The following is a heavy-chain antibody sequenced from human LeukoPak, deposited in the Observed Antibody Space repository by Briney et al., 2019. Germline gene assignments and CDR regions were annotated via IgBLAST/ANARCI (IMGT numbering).Heavy chain of an antibody. J-gene: IGHJ4*02. CDR2: IYHSGST. CDR1: GYSISSGYY. V-gene: IGHV4-38-2*01. CDR3: ARMKSSSAWPIDY. Sequence: SETLSLTCSVSGYSISSGYYWGWIRQPPGKGLEWIGIIYHSGSTYYNPSLKSRVTISVDTSKNQFSLKLSSVTAADTAVYYCARMKSSSAWPIDYRGQGTLVTVSS. D-gene: IGHD6-19*01.